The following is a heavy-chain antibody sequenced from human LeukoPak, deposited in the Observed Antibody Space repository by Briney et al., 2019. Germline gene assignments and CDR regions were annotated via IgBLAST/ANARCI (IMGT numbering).Heavy chain of an antibody. CDR3: ARGIAAASERALDI. CDR1: GGSISRSF. D-gene: IGHD6-13*01. J-gene: IGHJ3*02. Sequence: PSESLSLTCTVPGGSISRSFRSWIRQPPGKGLEWIGRIYTSGSTNYNPSLQSRVTLSVETSMKKFSLTLSSVTAAERAGYFCARGIAAASERALDIWGQGTRVTVTA. CDR2: IYTSGST. V-gene: IGHV4-4*07.